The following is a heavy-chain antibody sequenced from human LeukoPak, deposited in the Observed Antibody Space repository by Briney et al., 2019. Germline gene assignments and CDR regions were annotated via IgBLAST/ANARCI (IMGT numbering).Heavy chain of an antibody. V-gene: IGHV3-11*04. CDR1: GFTFSDYY. J-gene: IGHJ3*02. D-gene: IGHD4-17*01. CDR3: ARAEGTVTTVGAFDI. CDR2: ISSSGSTI. Sequence: GGSLRLSCAASGFTFSDYYMSWIRQAPGKGLEWVSYISSSGSTIYYADSVRGRFTISRDNAKNSLYLQMNSLRAEDTAVYYCARAEGTVTTVGAFDIWGQGTMVTVSS.